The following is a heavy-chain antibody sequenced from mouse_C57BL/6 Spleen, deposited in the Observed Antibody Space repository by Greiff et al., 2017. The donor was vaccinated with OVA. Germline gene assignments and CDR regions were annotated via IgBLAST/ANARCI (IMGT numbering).Heavy chain of an antibody. J-gene: IGHJ3*01. CDR2: IDPETGGT. D-gene: IGHD1-1*01. V-gene: IGHV1-15*01. Sequence: VKLMESGAELVRPGASVTLSCKASGYTFTDYEMHWVKQTPVHGLEWIGAIDPETGGTAYNQKFKGKAILTADKSSSTAYMELRSLTSEDSAVYYCTKVITTVVEGNWFAYWGQGTLVTVSA. CDR1: GYTFTDYE. CDR3: TKVITTVVEGNWFAY.